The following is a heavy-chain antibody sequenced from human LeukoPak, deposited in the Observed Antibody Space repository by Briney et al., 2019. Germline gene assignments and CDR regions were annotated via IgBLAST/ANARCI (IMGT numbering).Heavy chain of an antibody. D-gene: IGHD2-2*01. CDR3: ARDPGERPADNYYYYGMDV. J-gene: IGHJ6*04. Sequence: ASVKVSCKASGYTFTSYGISWVRQAPGQGLEWMGWISAYNGNTNYAQKLQGRVTVTTDTSTSTAYMELRSLRSDDTAVYYCARDPGERPADNYYYYGMDVWGKGTTVTVSS. V-gene: IGHV1-18*04. CDR2: ISAYNGNT. CDR1: GYTFTSYG.